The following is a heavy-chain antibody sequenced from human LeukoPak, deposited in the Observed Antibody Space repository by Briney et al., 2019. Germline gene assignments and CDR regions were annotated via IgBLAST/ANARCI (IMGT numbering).Heavy chain of an antibody. CDR3: ARGPSYGMDV. V-gene: IGHV3-21*01. Sequence: GGSLRLSCAASGFTFSSYSMNWVRQAPGKGLEWVSSISSSSSYIYYAASVKGRFTISRDNAKNSLYLQMNSLRAEDTAVYYCARGPSYGMDVWGQGTTVTVSS. CDR1: GFTFSSYS. J-gene: IGHJ6*02. CDR2: ISSSSSYI.